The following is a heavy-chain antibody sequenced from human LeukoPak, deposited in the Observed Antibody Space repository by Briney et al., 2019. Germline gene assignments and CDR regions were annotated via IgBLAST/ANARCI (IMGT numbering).Heavy chain of an antibody. CDR1: GLTFSSYS. CDR2: ISRSSDYI. Sequence: PGGSLRLSCAASGLTFSSYSMNWVRQAPGKGLEWVSSISRSSDYIYYADSVKGRFTISRDNAKNSLYLQMNSLRAEDTAVYYCASFTVVTPRFYYYGMDVWGQGTTVTVSS. V-gene: IGHV3-21*04. CDR3: ASFTVVTPRFYYYGMDV. D-gene: IGHD4-23*01. J-gene: IGHJ6*02.